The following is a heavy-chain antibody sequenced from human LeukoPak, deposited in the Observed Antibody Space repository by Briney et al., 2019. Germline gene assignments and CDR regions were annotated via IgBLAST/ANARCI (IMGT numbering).Heavy chain of an antibody. D-gene: IGHD2-2*01. CDR3: ARGPQLYCSSTSCYHVYYGMDV. CDR1: GGSISSGSYY. CDR2: IYTSGST. J-gene: IGHJ6*02. V-gene: IGHV4-61*02. Sequence: SSETLSLTCTVSGGSISSGSYYWRWIRQPAGKGLEWIGRIYTSGSTNYNPSLKSRVTISVDTSKNQFSLKLSSVTAADTAVYYCARGPQLYCSSTSCYHVYYGMDVWGQGTTVTVSS.